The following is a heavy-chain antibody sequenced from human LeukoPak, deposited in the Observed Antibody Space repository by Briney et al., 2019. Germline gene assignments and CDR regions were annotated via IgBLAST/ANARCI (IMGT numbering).Heavy chain of an antibody. Sequence: SETLSLTCAVYGGSFSGYSWSWIRQPPGKGLEWIGEINHSGSTNYNPSLKSRVTISVDTSKNQFSLKLSSVTAADTAVYYCARADTYYDFWSGYWGGYYFDYWGQGTLVTVSS. V-gene: IGHV4-34*01. CDR1: GGSFSGYS. J-gene: IGHJ4*02. D-gene: IGHD3-3*01. CDR2: INHSGST. CDR3: ARADTYYDFWSGYWGGYYFDY.